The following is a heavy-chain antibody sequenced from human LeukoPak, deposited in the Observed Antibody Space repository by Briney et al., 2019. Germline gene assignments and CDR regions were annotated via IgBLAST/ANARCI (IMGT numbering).Heavy chain of an antibody. CDR2: ISSSSSYI. D-gene: IGHD6-13*01. Sequence: GGSLRLSCAASGFTFSSYSMNWVRQAPGKGLEWVSSISSSSSYIYYADSVKGRFTISRDNAKNSLYLQMNSLRAEDTAVYYCARPPKQQLAPFDYWGQGTLVTVSS. CDR3: ARPPKQQLAPFDY. J-gene: IGHJ4*02. V-gene: IGHV3-21*01. CDR1: GFTFSSYS.